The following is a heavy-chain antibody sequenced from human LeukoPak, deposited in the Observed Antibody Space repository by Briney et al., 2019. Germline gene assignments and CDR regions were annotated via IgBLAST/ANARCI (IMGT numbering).Heavy chain of an antibody. CDR3: AKDGRGVQDYYYYYMDV. J-gene: IGHJ6*03. Sequence: QSRGCLRLSRVAPGFSSDVYAMHWVRHAPEEGRGWVSLISWEGGRTYYADSVKGRFTISTDNTKNSLYLQINSLRAEDTALNYWAKDGRGVQDYYYYYMDVWGKGTTVTVSS. V-gene: IGHV3-43D*03. D-gene: IGHD3-10*01. CDR1: GFSSDVYA. CDR2: ISWEGGRT.